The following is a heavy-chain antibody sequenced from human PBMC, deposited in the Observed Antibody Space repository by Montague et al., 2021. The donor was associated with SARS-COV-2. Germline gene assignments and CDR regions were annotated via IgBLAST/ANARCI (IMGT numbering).Heavy chain of an antibody. CDR1: GFTFSNYA. D-gene: IGHD4-17*01. Sequence: SLRLSWAASGFTFSNYAMTWVRRAPGKGPEWVSALSGSGGKTYYADSVKGRFTISRDNSKNTLYLQMKSLRADDTAIYYCAKGREWVTVNVDPPYYSYGMDVWGQGTTVTVSS. CDR2: LSGSGGKT. J-gene: IGHJ6*02. V-gene: IGHV3-23*01. CDR3: AKGREWVTVNVDPPYYSYGMDV.